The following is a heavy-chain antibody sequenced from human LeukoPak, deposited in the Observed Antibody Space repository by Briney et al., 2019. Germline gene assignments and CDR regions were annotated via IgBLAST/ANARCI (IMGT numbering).Heavy chain of an antibody. J-gene: IGHJ4*02. CDR3: ARDSNWNDGIDY. V-gene: IGHV4-31*03. Sequence: PSQTLSLTCTVSGGSISSGGYYWSWIRQHPGKGLEWIGYIYYSGSTYYNPSLKSRVTISVDTSKNQFSLKLSSVTAADTAVYYCARDSNWNDGIDYRGQGTLVTVSP. D-gene: IGHD1-20*01. CDR2: IYYSGST. CDR1: GGSISSGGYY.